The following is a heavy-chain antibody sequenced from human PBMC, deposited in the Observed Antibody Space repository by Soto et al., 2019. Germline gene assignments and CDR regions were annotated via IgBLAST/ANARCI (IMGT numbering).Heavy chain of an antibody. CDR1: GFTFSSYA. CDR3: ANYLASGGWLSLGAPFDS. CDR2: ISANGRNT. V-gene: IGHV3-23*01. Sequence: GGSLRLSCAASGFTFSSYAMNWVRQAPGKGLEWVSSISANGRNTYYADSVKGRFTISRDSSKNTLYLQLDSLRDEDTAIYYFANYLASGGWLSLGAPFDSWGQGTLVTVSS. J-gene: IGHJ4*02. D-gene: IGHD3-16*02.